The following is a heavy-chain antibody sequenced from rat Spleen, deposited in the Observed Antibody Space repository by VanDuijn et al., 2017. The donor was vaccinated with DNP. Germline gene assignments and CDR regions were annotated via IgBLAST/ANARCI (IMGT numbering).Heavy chain of an antibody. J-gene: IGHJ2*01. V-gene: IGHV2S12*01. CDR1: GFSFTNYH. CDR2: ISGGGTT. Sequence: QVQLKESGPGLVQPSQTLSLTCTVSGFSFTNYHVHWVRQPPGKGLEWIAAISGGGTTNYNLALKSRLSVSRDTSKNQFFLQVNSVTTEDTATYYCARGATGDYWGQGVMVTVSS. CDR3: ARGATGDY. D-gene: IGHD1-11*01.